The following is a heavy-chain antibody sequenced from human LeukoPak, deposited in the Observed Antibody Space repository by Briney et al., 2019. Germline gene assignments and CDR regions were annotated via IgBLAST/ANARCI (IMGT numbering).Heavy chain of an antibody. J-gene: IGHJ4*02. CDR1: GGSFSGYY. CDR3: ARGDSPLYGDYNTDFDY. D-gene: IGHD4-17*01. Sequence: PSETLSLTCAVYGGSFSGYYWSWIRQPPGKGLEWIGEINHSGSTNYNPSLKSRATISVDTSKNQFSLKLSSVTAADTAVYYCARGDSPLYGDYNTDFDYWGQGTLVTVSS. V-gene: IGHV4-34*01. CDR2: INHSGST.